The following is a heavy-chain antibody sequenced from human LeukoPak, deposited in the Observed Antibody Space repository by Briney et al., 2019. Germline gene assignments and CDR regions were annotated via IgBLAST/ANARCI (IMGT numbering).Heavy chain of an antibody. V-gene: IGHV3-48*03. J-gene: IGHJ2*01. CDR2: ISAGGRTT. CDR3: ARDLQLGHFDL. CDR1: GLTFSNLK. D-gene: IGHD2-2*01. Sequence: PGGSLRLSCAVSGLTFSNLKMNWVRQAPGKGLEWVSYISAGGRTTFYADSVTDRFTISRDNAKNSLYLQMSSLRVEDTAVYYCARDLQLGHFDLWGRGTLVTVSS.